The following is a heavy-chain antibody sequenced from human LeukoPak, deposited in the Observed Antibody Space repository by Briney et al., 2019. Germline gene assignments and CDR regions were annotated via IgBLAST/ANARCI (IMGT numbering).Heavy chain of an antibody. D-gene: IGHD3-10*01. CDR3: SGGGSITVAGY. V-gene: IGHV3-74*01. J-gene: IGHJ4*02. CDR2: INGDGSST. CDR1: GFTFSSNW. Sequence: PGGSLRLSCAASGFTFSSNWMHWVRQAPGRGLAWVSCINGDGSSTSYADSVKGRFSISRDNAKNTLFLQMNSLRAEDSAVYYCSGGGSITVAGYWGQGTLVTVSS.